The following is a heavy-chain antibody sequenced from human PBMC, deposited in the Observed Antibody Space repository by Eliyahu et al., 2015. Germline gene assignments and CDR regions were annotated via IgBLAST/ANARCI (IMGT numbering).Heavy chain of an antibody. V-gene: IGHV3-15*01. D-gene: IGHD3-22*01. CDR1: GFXFSNAW. CDR2: IKDESDDATT. Sequence: VQLVESGGGLVKPGGSLTLSCAASGFXFSNAWMSWIRQAPGKGLEFVGRIKDESDDATTDYTAPVKGRFTISRDDSKSTVYLQMNSLETEDTAVYYCTTYDSSGYFLEYWGQGTLVTVSS. J-gene: IGHJ4*02. CDR3: TTYDSSGYFLEY.